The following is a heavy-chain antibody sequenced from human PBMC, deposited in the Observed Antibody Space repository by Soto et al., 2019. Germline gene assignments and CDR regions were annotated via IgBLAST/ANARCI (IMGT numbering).Heavy chain of an antibody. Sequence: PSETLSLTCTVSGGSISSGDYYWSWIRQPPGKGLEWIGYISSSGNTYYNPSLKSRITISIDTSKNQFSLKLTSVTAVDTAVYYCASLHGARFDPWGQGTLVTVSS. J-gene: IGHJ5*02. CDR2: ISSSGNT. CDR3: ASLHGARFDP. V-gene: IGHV4-30-4*01. D-gene: IGHD4-17*01. CDR1: GGSISSGDYY.